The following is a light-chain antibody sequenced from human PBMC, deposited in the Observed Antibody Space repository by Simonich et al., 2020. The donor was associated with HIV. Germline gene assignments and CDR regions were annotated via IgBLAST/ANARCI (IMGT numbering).Light chain of an antibody. CDR2: WAS. CDR1: RSVLYSSNNKNY. Sequence: EIVMTQSPDSLAVSLGERATVNCRSSRSVLYSSNNKNYLAWYQQKPGQPPTLLIYWASTRESGVPDRFSASGSGTDFTLTISSLQAEDVAIYYCQQYYSTPLTFGGGTKVEIK. V-gene: IGKV4-1*01. J-gene: IGKJ4*01. CDR3: QQYYSTPLT.